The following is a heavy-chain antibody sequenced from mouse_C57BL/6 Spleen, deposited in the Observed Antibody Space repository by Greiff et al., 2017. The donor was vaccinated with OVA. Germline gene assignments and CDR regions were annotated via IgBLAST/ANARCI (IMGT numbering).Heavy chain of an antibody. D-gene: IGHD3-2*02. CDR3: APYSSGYVRSYAMDY. Sequence: VQLQQSGAELVKPGASVKLSCTASGFNITDYYMHWVKQRTEQGLEWIGRIDPEDGETKYAPQFPGKATITADTSSNTAYLQLSSLTSEDTAVYYCAPYSSGYVRSYAMDYWGQGTSVTVSS. J-gene: IGHJ4*01. CDR1: GFNITDYY. CDR2: IDPEDGET. V-gene: IGHV14-2*01.